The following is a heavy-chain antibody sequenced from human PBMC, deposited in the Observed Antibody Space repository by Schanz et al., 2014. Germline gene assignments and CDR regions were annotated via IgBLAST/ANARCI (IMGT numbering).Heavy chain of an antibody. Sequence: VQLVDSGGGLVKPGGSLRLSCTASGFPFSSFAMTWVRQAPGRGLEWVSSISTSGTYMYIADSLKGRLTISRDDAKNSLFLHMNSLRAEDTAVYYCVRDILHRVYDSGSPWGQGTLVTVSS. D-gene: IGHD3-10*01. CDR3: VRDILHRVYDSGSP. CDR2: ISTSGTYM. J-gene: IGHJ5*02. CDR1: GFPFSSFA. V-gene: IGHV3-21*01.